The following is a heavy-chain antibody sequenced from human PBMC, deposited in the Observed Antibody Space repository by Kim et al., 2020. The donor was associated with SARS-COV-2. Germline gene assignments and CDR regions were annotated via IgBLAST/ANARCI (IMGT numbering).Heavy chain of an antibody. CDR2: ISGSGGST. V-gene: IGHV3-23*01. D-gene: IGHD2-8*02. CDR1: GFTFSNYA. J-gene: IGHJ6*02. Sequence: GGSLRLSCAASGFTFSNYAMYWVRQAPGKGLEWVSGISGSGGSTYYADSVKGRFTISRDKSKHTLYLQMNSLRAEDTAVYYCAKEIVPVVNTLPSARPYYYGLDVWGRGTTVTVSS. CDR3: AKEIVPVVNTLPSARPYYYGLDV.